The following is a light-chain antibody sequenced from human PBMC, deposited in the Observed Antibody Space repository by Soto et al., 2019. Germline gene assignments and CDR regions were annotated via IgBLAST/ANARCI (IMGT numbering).Light chain of an antibody. Sequence: VLKKSPGTLSLYPGERATLSCRASQSVSSSYLAWYQQKPGQAPRLLIYGASSRATGIPDRFSGSGSGTDFTLTISSLEPEDFAVYYCQHRSNWPLTFGGGTKVDTK. CDR3: QHRSNWPLT. V-gene: IGKV3D-20*02. J-gene: IGKJ4*01. CDR2: GAS. CDR1: QSVSSSY.